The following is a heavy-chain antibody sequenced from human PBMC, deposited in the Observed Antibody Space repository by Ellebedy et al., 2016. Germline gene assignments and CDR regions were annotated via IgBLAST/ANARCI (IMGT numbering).Heavy chain of an antibody. Sequence: ASVKVSCKASGGTFSSYAISWMRQAPGQELEWMGRIIPILGIANYAQKFQGRVTITADKSTSTAYMELSSLRSEDTAVYYCATKAVVTFGPRSDDAFDIWGQGTMVTVPS. CDR2: IIPILGIA. CDR1: GGTFSSYA. J-gene: IGHJ3*02. CDR3: ATKAVVTFGPRSDDAFDI. D-gene: IGHD2-2*01. V-gene: IGHV1-69*04.